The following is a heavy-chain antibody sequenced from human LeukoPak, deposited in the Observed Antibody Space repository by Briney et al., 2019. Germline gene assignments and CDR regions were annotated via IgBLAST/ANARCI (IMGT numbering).Heavy chain of an antibody. V-gene: IGHV4-59*01. D-gene: IGHD7-27*01. CDR3: ARVPGDYYSDY. Sequence: PSEILSLTCTVSGGSISSYYWSWIRQPPGKGLEWIGYIYYSGSTNYNPSLKSRVTISVDTSKNQFSLKLSSVTAADTAVYYCARVPGDYYSDYWGQGTLATVSS. J-gene: IGHJ4*02. CDR1: GGSISSYY. CDR2: IYYSGST.